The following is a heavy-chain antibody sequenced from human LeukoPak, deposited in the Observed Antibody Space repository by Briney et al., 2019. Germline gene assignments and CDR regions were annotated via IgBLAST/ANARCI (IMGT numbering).Heavy chain of an antibody. D-gene: IGHD5-12*01. Sequence: SETLSLTCAVSGGSISSGGYSWSWIRQPPGKGLEWIGYIYHSGSTYYNPSLKSRVTISVDRSKNQFSLKLSSVTAADTAVYYCARVGVLYSGYDYFDYWGQGTLVTVSS. CDR2: IYHSGST. CDR3: ARVGVLYSGYDYFDY. J-gene: IGHJ4*02. V-gene: IGHV4-30-2*01. CDR1: GGSISSGGYS.